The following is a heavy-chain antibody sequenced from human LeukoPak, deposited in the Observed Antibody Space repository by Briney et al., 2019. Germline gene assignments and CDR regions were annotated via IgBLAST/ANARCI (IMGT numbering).Heavy chain of an antibody. CDR2: ISSSGSTI. CDR1: GFTFSSYE. J-gene: IGHJ4*02. V-gene: IGHV3-48*03. Sequence: GGSLRLSCAASGFTFSSYEMNWVRQAPGKGLEWVSYISSSGSTIYYADSVKGRFTISRDNVKNSLYLQMNSLRAEDTAVYYCARDSRYYGSGSYLLSDYWGQGTLVTVSS. CDR3: ARDSRYYGSGSYLLSDY. D-gene: IGHD3-10*01.